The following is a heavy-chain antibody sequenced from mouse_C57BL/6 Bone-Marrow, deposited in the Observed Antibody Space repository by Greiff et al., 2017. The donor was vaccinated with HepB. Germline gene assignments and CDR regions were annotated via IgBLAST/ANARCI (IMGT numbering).Heavy chain of an antibody. CDR3: TRPYGRYFDV. J-gene: IGHJ1*03. D-gene: IGHD1-1*01. CDR2: IDPETGGT. Sequence: VQLVESGAELVRPGASVTLSCKASGYTFTDYEMHWVKQTPVHGLEWIGAIDPETGGTAYNQKFKGKAILTADKSSSTAYMELRSLTSEDSAVYYCTRPYGRYFDVWGTGTTVTVSS. V-gene: IGHV1-15*01. CDR1: GYTFTDYE.